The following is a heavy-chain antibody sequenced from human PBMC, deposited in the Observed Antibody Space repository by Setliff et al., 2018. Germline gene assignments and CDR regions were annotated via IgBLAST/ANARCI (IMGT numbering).Heavy chain of an antibody. CDR3: ARVRITPYCMDV. V-gene: IGHV4-4*07. CDR2: VYTTGST. CDR1: GGSMGSYY. Sequence: PSETLSLTCTVSGGSMGSYYWTRIRQSAGKGLEWIGRVYTTGSTAFNPSLNSRVTMSLDKSKNQFSLKLYSVTAADTAVYFCARVRITPYCMDVWGKGTTVTVSS. D-gene: IGHD3-10*01. J-gene: IGHJ6*03.